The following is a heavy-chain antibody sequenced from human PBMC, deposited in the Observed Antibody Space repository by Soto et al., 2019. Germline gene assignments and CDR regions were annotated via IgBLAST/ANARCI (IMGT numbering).Heavy chain of an antibody. D-gene: IGHD5-12*01. Sequence: QVQLVQSGAEVKKPGASVKVSCKASGYTFTSYYMHWVRQAPGQGLEWMGIINPSGGSTSYAQKFQGRVTMTRDTPTSPVYMELSSLRSEDTAVYYCARDRTIVLATIPGHAFDIWGQGTMVTVSS. CDR1: GYTFTSYY. V-gene: IGHV1-46*01. CDR3: ARDRTIVLATIPGHAFDI. J-gene: IGHJ3*02. CDR2: INPSGGST.